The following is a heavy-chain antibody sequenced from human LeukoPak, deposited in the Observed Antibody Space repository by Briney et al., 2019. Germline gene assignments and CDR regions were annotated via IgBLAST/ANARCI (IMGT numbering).Heavy chain of an antibody. Sequence: SETLSLTCAVYGGSFSGYYWSWIRQPPGKGPEWIGEINHSGSTNYNPSLKSRVTISVDTSKNQFSLKLSSVTAADTAVYYCARLINGWPYYFDFWGQGTLVTVSS. CDR3: ARLINGWPYYFDF. J-gene: IGHJ4*02. V-gene: IGHV4-34*01. CDR2: INHSGST. CDR1: GGSFSGYY. D-gene: IGHD6-19*01.